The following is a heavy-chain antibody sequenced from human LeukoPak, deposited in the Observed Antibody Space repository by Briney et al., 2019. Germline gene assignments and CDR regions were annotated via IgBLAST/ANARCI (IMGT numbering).Heavy chain of an antibody. CDR1: GFTFTNAW. V-gene: IGHV3-15*07. Sequence: GGSLRLSCAASGFTFTNAWMNWVRQAPGKGVEGVGRIKSKTDGGTTDYAAPVKGRFTISRDGSKNTLYLQTNGLKTEDTAVYYCTTTPTKYYDFWSAYNDYWGQGPLVTVSS. J-gene: IGHJ4*02. CDR2: IKSKTDGGTT. D-gene: IGHD3-3*01. CDR3: TTTPTKYYDFWSAYNDY.